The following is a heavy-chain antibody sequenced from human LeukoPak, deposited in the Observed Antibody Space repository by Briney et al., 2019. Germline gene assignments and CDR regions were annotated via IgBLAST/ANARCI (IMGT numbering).Heavy chain of an antibody. CDR3: ARDGDIQVGATKHYGMDV. CDR1: GYTFTSYA. Sequence: ASAKVSCKASGYTFTSYAMHWVRQAPGQRLERMGWINAGNGNTKYSQKFQGRVTITRDTSTSIVYMELSSLRSEDTAVYYCARDGDIQVGATKHYGMDVWGQGTTVTVSS. D-gene: IGHD1-26*01. V-gene: IGHV1-3*01. CDR2: INAGNGNT. J-gene: IGHJ6*02.